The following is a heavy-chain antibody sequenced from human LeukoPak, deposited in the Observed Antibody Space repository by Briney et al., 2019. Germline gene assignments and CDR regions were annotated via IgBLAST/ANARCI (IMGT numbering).Heavy chain of an antibody. CDR1: GGTFSSHA. J-gene: IGHJ6*03. Sequence: ASVKVSCKASGGTFSSHAISWVRQAPGQGLEWMGGIIPIFGTANCAQKLQGRVTITTDEPTSTAYMELSSLRAEDTAVYYCARGQGDYSNNNLYYYYLDVWAKETTVSVSS. V-gene: IGHV1-69*05. CDR3: ARGQGDYSNNNLYYYYLDV. D-gene: IGHD4-11*01. CDR2: IIPIFGTA.